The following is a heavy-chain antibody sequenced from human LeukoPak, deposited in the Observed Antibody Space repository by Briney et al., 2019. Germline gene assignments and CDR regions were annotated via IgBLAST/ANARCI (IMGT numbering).Heavy chain of an antibody. CDR1: GYSFTSYD. CDR2: MNPHRGNT. V-gene: IGHV1-8*03. D-gene: IGHD1-26*01. Sequence: GSSVKVSCQASGYSFTSYDIIWLRQATGAGLEWMGWMNPHRGNTGYAQKFQGRDTITRNSSISTANMDLSRETSEDTAVYYFATVRGSYWNDAFDSWGQGTMVTVSS. CDR3: ATVRGSYWNDAFDS. J-gene: IGHJ3*02.